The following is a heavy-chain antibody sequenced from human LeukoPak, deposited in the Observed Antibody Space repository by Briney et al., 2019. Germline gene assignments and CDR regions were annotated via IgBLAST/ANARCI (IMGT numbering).Heavy chain of an antibody. CDR3: AKDRSRLRGSFDY. CDR2: FDPEDGET. J-gene: IGHJ4*02. CDR1: GYTLTELS. D-gene: IGHD4-23*01. Sequence: EASVKVSCKVSGYTLTELSMHWVRQAPGKGLEWMGGFDPEDGETIYAQKFQGRVTMTEDTSTDTAYMELSSLRAEDTAVYYCAKDRSRLRGSFDYWGQGTLVTVSS. V-gene: IGHV1-24*01.